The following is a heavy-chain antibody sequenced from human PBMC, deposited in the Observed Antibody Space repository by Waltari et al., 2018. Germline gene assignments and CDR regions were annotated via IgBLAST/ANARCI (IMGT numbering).Heavy chain of an antibody. D-gene: IGHD1-26*01. V-gene: IGHV4-39*07. J-gene: IGHJ5*02. Sequence: QLQLQESGPGLVKPSETLSLTCTVSGGSISSSSYYWGWLRQPPGKGLEWIGSIYYSGSTYYNPSLKSRVTISVDTSKNQFSLKLSSVTAADTAVYYCARGGELLNWFDPWGQGTLVTVSS. CDR2: IYYSGST. CDR3: ARGGELLNWFDP. CDR1: GGSISSSSYY.